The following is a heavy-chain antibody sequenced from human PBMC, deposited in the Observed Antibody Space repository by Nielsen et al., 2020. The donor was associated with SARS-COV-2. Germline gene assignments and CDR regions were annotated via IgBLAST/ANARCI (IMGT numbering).Heavy chain of an antibody. J-gene: IGHJ5*02. V-gene: IGHV5-51*01. CDR3: ARRPYRSHNWFDP. CDR1: GYTFTSHL. Sequence: GESLKISCKASGYTFTSHLIGWVRQMPGKGLEWMGNIYPGDSETRYNPSFQGQVTISADKSISTAYLQWSSLKASDTAMYYCARRPYRSHNWFDPWGQGTLVTVSS. D-gene: IGHD6-6*01. CDR2: IYPGDSET.